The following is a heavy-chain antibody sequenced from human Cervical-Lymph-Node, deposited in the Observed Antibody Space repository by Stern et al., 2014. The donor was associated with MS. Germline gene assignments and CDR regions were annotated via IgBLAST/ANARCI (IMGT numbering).Heavy chain of an antibody. D-gene: IGHD1-26*01. CDR2: ISWDDDK. CDR1: GFSLSTSGVG. V-gene: IGHV2-5*02. J-gene: IGHJ3*02. CDR3: AHRPTTYDNGWRDTFDI. Sequence: QVTLKDSGPTLVKPTQTLTLTCTFSGFSLSTSGVGVGWIRQPPGKALEWLALISWDDDKRYSPSLESRLSISKDTSKNQVVLTMTNMDPVDTATYFCAHRPTTYDNGWRDTFDIWGQGTMVTVSS.